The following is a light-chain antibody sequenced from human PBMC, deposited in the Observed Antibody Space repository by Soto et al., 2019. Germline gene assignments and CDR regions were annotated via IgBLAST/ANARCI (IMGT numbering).Light chain of an antibody. V-gene: IGKV1-5*03. CDR1: QTITYW. Sequence: DIQMTQSPATLSASVGDRVTITCRANQTITYWLAWYQQRPGRAPKLLIYKSSRLQSGVPSRFSGSGSGTEFTLTISRLQPDDFATYYCQQSFSFPGTFGQGTTVDFK. CDR3: QQSFSFPGT. CDR2: KSS. J-gene: IGKJ1*01.